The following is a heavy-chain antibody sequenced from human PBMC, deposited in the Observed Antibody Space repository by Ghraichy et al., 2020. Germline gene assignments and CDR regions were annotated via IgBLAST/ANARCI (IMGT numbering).Heavy chain of an antibody. J-gene: IGHJ4*02. CDR3: ARDSRGRNGTYEGFDQ. V-gene: IGHV3-20*04. CDR1: GFTFDDHG. CDR2: INWNGDST. Sequence: GESLRLSCAASGFTFDDHGMSWVRQAAGKGLEWVSGINWNGDSTAYADSVKGRFTISRDNANNFLYLQMNSLRDDDTALYYCARDSRGRNGTYEGFDQWGQGNLGTVSS. D-gene: IGHD1-26*01.